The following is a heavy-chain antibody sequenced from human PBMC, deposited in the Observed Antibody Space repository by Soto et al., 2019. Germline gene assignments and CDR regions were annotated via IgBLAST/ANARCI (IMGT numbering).Heavy chain of an antibody. CDR1: GGSISSGGYY. V-gene: IGHV4-31*03. CDR2: IYYSGST. CDR3: AREGYDILTGSQYFDY. J-gene: IGHJ4*02. D-gene: IGHD3-9*01. Sequence: SETLSLTCTVSGGSISSGGYYWSWIRQHPGKGLEWIGYIYYSGSTYYNPSLKSRVTISVDTSKNQFSLKLSSVTAADTAVYYCAREGYDILTGSQYFDYWGQGTLVTVSS.